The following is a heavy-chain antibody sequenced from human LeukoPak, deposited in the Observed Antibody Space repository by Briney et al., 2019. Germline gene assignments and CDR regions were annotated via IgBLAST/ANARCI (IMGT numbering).Heavy chain of an antibody. CDR2: ISGSGGST. CDR1: GFTFSSYG. D-gene: IGHD3-10*01. J-gene: IGHJ4*02. Sequence: GGSLRLSCAASGFTFSSYGMSWVRQAPGKGLEWVSAISGSGGSTYYADSVKGRFTISRDNSKNTLYLQMNSLRAEDTAVYYCAKPLIIWFGESLTGGFDLWGQGTLVTVSS. CDR3: AKPLIIWFGESLTGGFDL. V-gene: IGHV3-23*01.